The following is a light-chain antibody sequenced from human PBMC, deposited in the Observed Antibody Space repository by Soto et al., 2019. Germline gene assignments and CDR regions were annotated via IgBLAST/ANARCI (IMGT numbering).Light chain of an antibody. CDR2: AAS. Sequence: DIQMTQSPSSLSASVGDRVTITCRASQSISSYLNWYQQKPGKAPKLLINAASSLQSGVPSRFSGSGSGTDFTLTISSLQPEDFETYYCQQSFSTPPWTFGQGTKVEIK. CDR1: QSISSY. CDR3: QQSFSTPPWT. V-gene: IGKV1-39*01. J-gene: IGKJ1*01.